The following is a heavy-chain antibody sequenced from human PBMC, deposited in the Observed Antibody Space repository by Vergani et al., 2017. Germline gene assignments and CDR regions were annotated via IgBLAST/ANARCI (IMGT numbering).Heavy chain of an antibody. CDR3: ARVVGYSSGLYLVGDAFDI. CDR1: GYTFTGYY. CDR2: INPNSGGT. J-gene: IGHJ3*02. D-gene: IGHD6-19*01. V-gene: IGHV1-2*02. Sequence: QVQLVQSGAEVKKPGASVKVSCKASGYTFTGYYMHWVRQAPGQGLEWMGWINPNSGGTNYEEQFQGRVTMTRDTSISTAYMELSRLRSDDTAVYYCARVVGYSSGLYLVGDAFDIWGQGTMVTVSS.